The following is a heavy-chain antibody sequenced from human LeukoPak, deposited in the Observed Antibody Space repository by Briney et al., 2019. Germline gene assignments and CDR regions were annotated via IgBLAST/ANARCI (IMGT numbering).Heavy chain of an antibody. V-gene: IGHV4-61*01. CDR1: GGSVSSGSYY. CDR2: IYYGGST. J-gene: IGHJ4*02. Sequence: PSETLSLTCTVSGGSVSSGSYYWSWIRQPPGKGLEWIGYIYYGGSTNYNPSLKSRVTISVDTSKNQFSLKLSPVTAADTAVYYCARDLGDYDNYFDYWGQGTLVTVSS. CDR3: ARDLGDYDNYFDY. D-gene: IGHD4-17*01.